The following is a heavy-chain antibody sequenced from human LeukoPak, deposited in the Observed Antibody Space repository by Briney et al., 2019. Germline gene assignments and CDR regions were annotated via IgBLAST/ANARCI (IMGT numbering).Heavy chain of an antibody. D-gene: IGHD5-12*01. J-gene: IGHJ4*02. V-gene: IGHV3-48*03. CDR3: ARDNGGYDFDY. Sequence: PGGSLRLSCAASGFTFSSYEMNWVRQAPGKGLEWVSHISSSGSVIDYADSVRGRFTISRDNARNSLYLQMSSLTAEDTAVYYCARDNGGYDFDYWGQGTLVTVSS. CDR1: GFTFSSYE. CDR2: ISSSGSVI.